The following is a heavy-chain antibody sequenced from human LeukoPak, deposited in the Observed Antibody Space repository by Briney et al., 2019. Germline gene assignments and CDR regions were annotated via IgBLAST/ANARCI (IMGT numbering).Heavy chain of an antibody. CDR3: ARDLYYYDSSGYHDGFDY. CDR1: GYTFTSYG. D-gene: IGHD3-22*01. Sequence: ASVKVSCKASGYTFTSYGISWVRQAPGQGLEWMGWISAYNGNTNYAQKLQGRVTMTTDTSTSTAYMELRSLRSDDTAVYYCARDLYYYDSSGYHDGFDYWGQGTLVTVSS. CDR2: ISAYNGNT. J-gene: IGHJ4*02. V-gene: IGHV1-18*01.